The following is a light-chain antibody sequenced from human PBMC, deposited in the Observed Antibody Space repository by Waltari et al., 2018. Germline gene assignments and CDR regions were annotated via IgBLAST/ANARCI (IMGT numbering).Light chain of an antibody. Sequence: DIQTTQSPSSLSASVGDRVTITCRASQSISTYLNWYQQKPGKAPKLLIYAASSLQSGVPSRFSGGGSGADFTLTISSLQPEDFATYYCQQSYNTPLTFGGGTKVEIK. CDR2: AAS. CDR1: QSISTY. CDR3: QQSYNTPLT. V-gene: IGKV1-39*01. J-gene: IGKJ4*01.